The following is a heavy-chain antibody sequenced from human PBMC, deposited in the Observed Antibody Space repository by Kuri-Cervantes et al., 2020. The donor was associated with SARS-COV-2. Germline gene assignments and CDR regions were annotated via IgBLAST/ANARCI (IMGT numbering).Heavy chain of an antibody. CDR2: IYTSGST. J-gene: IGHJ3*02. D-gene: IGHD6-13*01. V-gene: IGHV4-4*07. CDR3: ARDRGTSIAAAGMEYAFDI. Sequence: SETLSLTCTVSGGSISSYYWSWIRQPAGKGLEWIGRIYTSGSTNYNPSLKSRVTMSVDTSKNQFSLKLSSVTAADTAVYYCARDRGTSIAAAGMEYAFDIWGQGTMVTVSS. CDR1: GGSISSYY.